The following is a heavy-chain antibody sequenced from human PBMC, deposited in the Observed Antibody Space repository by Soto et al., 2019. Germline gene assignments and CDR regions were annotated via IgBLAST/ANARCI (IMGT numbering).Heavy chain of an antibody. Sequence: QVQLVQSGAEVKKPGASVKVSYVASGYTFTDHYIHWVRQAPGQGLEWMGWINPHSGDTIYAQKFQGRVTLTRDTSISTAYMELSRLRSDDTAVYYCARGRTVNFYGMDVWAHGTTVTVSS. D-gene: IGHD4-17*01. CDR1: GYTFTDHY. CDR2: INPHSGDT. V-gene: IGHV1-2*02. CDR3: ARGRTVNFYGMDV. J-gene: IGHJ6*02.